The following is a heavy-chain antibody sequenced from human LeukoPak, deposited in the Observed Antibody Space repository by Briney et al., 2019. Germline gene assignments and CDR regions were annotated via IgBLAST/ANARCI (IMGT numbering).Heavy chain of an antibody. V-gene: IGHV1-18*01. CDR2: ISAYNGNT. J-gene: IGHJ5*02. CDR3: ARFGHSSGWLNWFDP. CDR1: GYTFTSYG. Sequence: GASVKVSCKASGYTFTSYGISWVRQAPGQGLEWVGWISAYNGNTNYAQKLQGRVTMTTDTSTSTAYMELRSLRSDDTAVYYCARFGHSSGWLNWFDPWGQGTLVTVSS. D-gene: IGHD6-19*01.